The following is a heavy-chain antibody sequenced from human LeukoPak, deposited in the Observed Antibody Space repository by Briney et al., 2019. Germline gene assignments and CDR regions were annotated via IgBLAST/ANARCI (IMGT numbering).Heavy chain of an antibody. Sequence: SETLSLTCTVSGGSLSSTNYYWGWIRQPPGKGLEWIGSIYFTGSAYYTPSLKSRVTISIDTSKNQFSLKLTSVTAADTAVYYCARDRPGGSSLDYWGQGTLVTVSS. CDR1: GGSLSSTNYY. CDR2: IYFTGSA. D-gene: IGHD6-13*01. J-gene: IGHJ4*02. CDR3: ARDRPGGSSLDY. V-gene: IGHV4-39*07.